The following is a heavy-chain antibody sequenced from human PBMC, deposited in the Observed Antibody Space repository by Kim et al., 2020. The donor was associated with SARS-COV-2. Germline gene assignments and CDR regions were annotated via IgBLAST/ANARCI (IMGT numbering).Heavy chain of an antibody. CDR3: AKVLRGFYYYYGMDV. CDR2: IWYDGSNK. Sequence: GGSLRLSCAASGFTFSSYGMHWVRQAPGKGLEWVAVIWYDGSNKYYADSVKGRFTISRDNSKNTLYLQMNSLRAEDTAVYYCAKVLRGFYYYYGMDVWGQGTTVTFSS. V-gene: IGHV3-33*06. D-gene: IGHD2-15*01. CDR1: GFTFSSYG. J-gene: IGHJ6*02.